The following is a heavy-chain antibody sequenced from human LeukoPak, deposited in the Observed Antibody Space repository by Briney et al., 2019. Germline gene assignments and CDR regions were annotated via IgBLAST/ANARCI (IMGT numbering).Heavy chain of an antibody. CDR2: ISSSSSYI. Sequence: GGSLRLSCAASGFTFSSYSMNWVRQAPGKGLEWVSSISSSSSYIYYADSVKGRFTISRDNAKNSLYLQMNSLRAEDTAVYYCARGSSWSERRNWFDPWGQGTLVTVSS. V-gene: IGHV3-21*01. D-gene: IGHD6-13*01. CDR1: GFTFSSYS. CDR3: ARGSSWSERRNWFDP. J-gene: IGHJ5*02.